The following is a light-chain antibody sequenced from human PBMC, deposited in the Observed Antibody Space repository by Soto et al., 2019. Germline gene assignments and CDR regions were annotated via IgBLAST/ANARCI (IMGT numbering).Light chain of an antibody. CDR1: QDINNF. Sequence: DIQMTQSPSSLSASVGDRVTITCQASQDINNFLHWYEQRPGKAPKLLIYDAIKLDTGVPSRFSGSGSGTHFTFPISSLQPEDTATYFCQQSDSLPPTFGGGTKVEI. J-gene: IGKJ4*01. CDR2: DAI. CDR3: QQSDSLPPT. V-gene: IGKV1-33*01.